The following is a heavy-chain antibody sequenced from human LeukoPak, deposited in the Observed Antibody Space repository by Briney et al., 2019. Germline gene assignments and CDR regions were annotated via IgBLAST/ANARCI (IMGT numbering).Heavy chain of an antibody. CDR2: IRSKPNSHAT. J-gene: IGHJ6*03. V-gene: IGHV3-73*01. CDR1: GFIFSGSA. CDR3: TRHIDGYQYYYMDV. Sequence: GGSLRLSCAASGFIFSGSAMHWVRQASGKGLEWVGHIRSKPNSHATVYAASVKGRFTISRDDSKNTAYLQMNSLKTEDTAVYYCTRHIDGYQYYYMDVWGKGTTVTVSS. D-gene: IGHD2-15*01.